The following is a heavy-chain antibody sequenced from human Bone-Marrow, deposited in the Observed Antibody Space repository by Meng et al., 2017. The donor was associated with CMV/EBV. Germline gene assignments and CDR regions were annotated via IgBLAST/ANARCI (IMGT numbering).Heavy chain of an antibody. CDR3: ARFTALAMVIGH. V-gene: IGHV4-39*01. CDR2: IYYSGST. CDR1: GGSISSSSYY. Sequence: VSGGSISSSSYYWGWIRQPPGKGLEWIGSIYYSGSTYYNPSLKSRVTISVDTSKNQFSLKLSSVTAADTAVYYCARFTALAMVIGHWGQGTLVTVSS. J-gene: IGHJ4*02. D-gene: IGHD5-18*01.